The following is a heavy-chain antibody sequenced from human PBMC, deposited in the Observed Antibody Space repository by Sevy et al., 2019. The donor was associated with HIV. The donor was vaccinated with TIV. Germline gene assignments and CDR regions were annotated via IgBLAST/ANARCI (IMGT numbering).Heavy chain of an antibody. CDR2: IKGETDGGAA. J-gene: IGHJ1*01. D-gene: IGHD4-4*01. CDR1: GITLSSAS. Sequence: GGSLRLSCAASGITLSSASMSWVRLVPGKGLEWLGRIKGETDGGAADYAAAVKGRFTISRDDSKETLYLQLNSLKTEDTAVYYCTTDLGFYSSKWGQGTLVTVSS. CDR3: TTDLGFYSSK. V-gene: IGHV3-15*01.